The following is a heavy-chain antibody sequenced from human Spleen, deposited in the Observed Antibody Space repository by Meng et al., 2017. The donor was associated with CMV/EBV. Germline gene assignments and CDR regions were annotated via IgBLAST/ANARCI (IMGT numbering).Heavy chain of an antibody. J-gene: IGHJ4*02. V-gene: IGHV4-31*02. CDR3: ATSVIAGSYYSDS. D-gene: IGHD3-10*01. CDR1: GASMSAGGYY. CDR2: IYSRGST. Sequence: GASMSAGGYYRSWIRQHPGKGLQWISYIYSRGSTYLNASLMSRLSLSADTSKNQFSLALTSRTAADTAAYYCATSVIAGSYYSDSWGQGTLVTVSS.